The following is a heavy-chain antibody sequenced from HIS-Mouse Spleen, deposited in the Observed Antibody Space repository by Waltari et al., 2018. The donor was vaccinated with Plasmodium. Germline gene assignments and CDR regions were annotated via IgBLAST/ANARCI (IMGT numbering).Heavy chain of an antibody. CDR3: ARTTYSSSSAKYYYYGMDV. J-gene: IGHJ6*02. V-gene: IGHV2-70*15. CDR1: GFSLSTSGMC. CDR2: IDWDDDK. D-gene: IGHD6-6*01. Sequence: QVTLRESGPALVKPTQTLTLTCTFSGFSLSTSGMCVSWIRQPPGKALEWLARIDWDDDKYYSTSLKTRLTISKDTSKNHVVHTMTNMDPVDTATYYCARTTYSSSSAKYYYYGMDVWGQGTTVTVSS.